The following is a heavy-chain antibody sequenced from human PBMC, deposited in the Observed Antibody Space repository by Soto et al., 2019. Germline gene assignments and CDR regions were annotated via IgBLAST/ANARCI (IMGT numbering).Heavy chain of an antibody. V-gene: IGHV4-59*01. CDR2: VYYSGNT. D-gene: IGHD3-10*01. Sequence: QVRLQESGPGLVKPSETLSLTCSVSGGSISSYHWSWIRQPPGKGLEWIGYVYYSGNTIYNPSLKSRVTMSIDTSKNQFSLKLSSVTAVDTAVYYCAGDYDSGSYRFDYWGQGTLVSVSS. J-gene: IGHJ4*02. CDR3: AGDYDSGSYRFDY. CDR1: GGSISSYH.